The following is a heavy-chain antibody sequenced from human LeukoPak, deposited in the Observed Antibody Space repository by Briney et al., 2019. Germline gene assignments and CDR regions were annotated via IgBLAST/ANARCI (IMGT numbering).Heavy chain of an antibody. J-gene: IGHJ4*02. D-gene: IGHD5-18*01. V-gene: IGHV3-21*01. CDR2: ISSSSSYI. Sequence: GGSLRLSCAASGFTFSSYSMNWVRQAPGKGLEWVSSISSSSSYIYYADSVKGRFTISRDNARNSLYLQMNSLRAEDTAVYYCASDPLRRGYSYGLGFYWGQGTLVTVSS. CDR3: ASDPLRRGYSYGLGFY. CDR1: GFTFSSYS.